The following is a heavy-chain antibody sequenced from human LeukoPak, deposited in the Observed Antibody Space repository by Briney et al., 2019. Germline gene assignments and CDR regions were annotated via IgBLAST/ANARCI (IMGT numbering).Heavy chain of an antibody. D-gene: IGHD3-10*01. CDR3: ARDPGSGPSLGDPFDY. Sequence: SETLSLTCTVSGYSISSGYYWGWIRQPPGKGLEWIGSIYHSGSTYYNPSLKSRVTISVDTSKNQFSLKLSSVTAADTAVYYCARDPGSGPSLGDPFDYWGQGTLVTVSS. CDR2: IYHSGST. J-gene: IGHJ4*02. V-gene: IGHV4-38-2*02. CDR1: GYSISSGYY.